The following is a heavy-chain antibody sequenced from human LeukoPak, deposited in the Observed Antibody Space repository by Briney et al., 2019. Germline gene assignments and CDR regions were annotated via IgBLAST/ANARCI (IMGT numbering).Heavy chain of an antibody. V-gene: IGHV3-74*01. CDR2: INSDGSNT. J-gene: IGHJ5*02. Sequence: GGSLRLSCAASGFIFSSYLMHWVRQVPGKGLVWVSRINSDGSNTNYADSVKGRFTISRDNAKNTLYLQMNSLRAEDTAVYYCARGGYWFDPWGQGTLVTVSS. CDR3: ARGGYWFDP. CDR1: GFIFSSYL.